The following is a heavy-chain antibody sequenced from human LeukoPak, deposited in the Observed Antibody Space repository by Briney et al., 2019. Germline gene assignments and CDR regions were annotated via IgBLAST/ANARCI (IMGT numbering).Heavy chain of an antibody. D-gene: IGHD2-15*01. CDR2: INHSGST. CDR3: ARDNLGYCSGGSCYSDWFDT. Sequence: KPSETLSLTCVVYGGSFSGYYWNWIRQPPGKGREWIGEINHSGSTNYNPSLKSRVTISADTSKNQFSLKLSSVTAAATAVYYCARDNLGYCSGGSCYSDWFDTWGQGTLVTVSS. CDR1: GGSFSGYY. J-gene: IGHJ5*02. V-gene: IGHV4-34*01.